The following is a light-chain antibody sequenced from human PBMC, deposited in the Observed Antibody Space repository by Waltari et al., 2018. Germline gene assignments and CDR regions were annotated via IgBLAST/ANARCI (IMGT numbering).Light chain of an antibody. CDR3: QQYYDTPRT. CDR1: QNILYNSNNKNY. CDR2: WAS. V-gene: IGKV4-1*01. Sequence: DIVMTQSPDSLAVSLGERATINCKSSQNILYNSNNKNYLAWYQQKPRQTPKLLMYWASTREAGVPDRFSGSGSGTDFTLTISSLQAEDVAVYYCQQYYDTPRTFGQGTKLEIK. J-gene: IGKJ2*01.